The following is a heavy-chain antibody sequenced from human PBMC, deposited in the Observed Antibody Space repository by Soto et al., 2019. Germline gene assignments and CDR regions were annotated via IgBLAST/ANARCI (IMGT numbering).Heavy chain of an antibody. V-gene: IGHV3-15*07. Sequence: EVHLVESGGGLVKPGGSLTLSCAASDFAFSNAWINWVRQAPGKGLEWVGRIKSRARGGTTDFAAPVRGRFAITRDESRNMVYRQINNLNTEDTAVYYCTTDSYSPIVEVRFDYWGHGTLVTVSS. D-gene: IGHD1-26*01. CDR3: TTDSYSPIVEVRFDY. CDR1: DFAFSNAW. J-gene: IGHJ4*01. CDR2: IKSRARGGTT.